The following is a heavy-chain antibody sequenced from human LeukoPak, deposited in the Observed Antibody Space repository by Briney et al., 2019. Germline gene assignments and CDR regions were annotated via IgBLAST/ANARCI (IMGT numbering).Heavy chain of an antibody. CDR1: GVSISSGGYS. CDR2: IYHSGST. CDR3: ARGLSAIVY. Sequence: SETLSLTCAVSGVSISSGGYSWSWIRQPPGKGLEWIGYIYHSGSTNYNPSLKSRVTISVDTSKNQFSLKLSSVTAADTAFYYCARGLSAIVYWGQGTLVTVSS. J-gene: IGHJ4*02. D-gene: IGHD2-15*01. V-gene: IGHV4-30-2*01.